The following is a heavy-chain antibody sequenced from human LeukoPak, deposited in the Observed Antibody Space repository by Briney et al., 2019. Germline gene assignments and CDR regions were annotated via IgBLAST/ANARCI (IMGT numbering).Heavy chain of an antibody. CDR1: GFTVSSNY. D-gene: IGHD5-18*01. V-gene: IGHV3-66*01. CDR3: ARRFVDTAMVDDAFDI. J-gene: IGHJ3*02. Sequence: PGGSLRLSCAASGFTVSSNYMSWVRQAPGKGLEWVPVIYSGGSTYYADSVKGRFTISRDNSKNTLYLQMNSLRAEDTAVYYCARRFVDTAMVDDAFDIWGQGTMVTVSS. CDR2: IYSGGST.